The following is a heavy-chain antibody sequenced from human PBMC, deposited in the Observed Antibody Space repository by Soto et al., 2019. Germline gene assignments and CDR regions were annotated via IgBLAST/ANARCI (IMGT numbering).Heavy chain of an antibody. D-gene: IGHD5-18*01. CDR1: GGTFSSYA. Sequence: SVKVSCKASGGTFSSYAISWVRQAPGQGLEWMGGIIPIFGTANYAQKFQGRVTITADESKNQFSLKLSSVTAADTAVYYCARHQSGYSYGYLLWFDPWGQGTLVTVSS. J-gene: IGHJ5*02. CDR3: ARHQSGYSYGYLLWFDP. CDR2: IIPIFGTA. V-gene: IGHV1-69*13.